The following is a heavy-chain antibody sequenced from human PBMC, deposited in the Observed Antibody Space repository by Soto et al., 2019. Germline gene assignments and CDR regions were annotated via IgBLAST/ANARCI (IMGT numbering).Heavy chain of an antibody. D-gene: IGHD5-12*01. Sequence: SETLSLTCTVSGGSITSYYWSWIRQPPGEGLEWIGYIYFSGSANYNPSLKSRVTISVDTSKNQFSLKLSSVTAADTAVYYCGRRYSGYGDYWGQGTLVTVSS. CDR2: IYFSGSA. J-gene: IGHJ4*02. CDR1: GGSITSYY. V-gene: IGHV4-59*08. CDR3: GRRYSGYGDY.